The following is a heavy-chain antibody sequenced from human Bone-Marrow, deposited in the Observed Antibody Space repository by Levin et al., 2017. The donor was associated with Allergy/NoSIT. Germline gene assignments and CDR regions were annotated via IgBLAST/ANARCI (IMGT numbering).Heavy chain of an antibody. Sequence: GGSLRLSCAASRLTLSSYYMTWVRQAPGKGLEWVANIKQDGSEKFYVDSVKGRFTISRDNARNSLFLQMDSLRAEDTAVYYCGRGRGWLVDYWGQGTLVTVSS. CDR2: IKQDGSEK. CDR3: GRGRGWLVDY. D-gene: IGHD6-19*01. J-gene: IGHJ4*02. CDR1: RLTLSSYY. V-gene: IGHV3-7*01.